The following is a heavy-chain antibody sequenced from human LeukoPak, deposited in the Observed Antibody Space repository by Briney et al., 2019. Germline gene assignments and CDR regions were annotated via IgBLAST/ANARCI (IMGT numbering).Heavy chain of an antibody. CDR2: INKDGSEK. CDR1: GFTFSSYW. Sequence: GGSLRLSCAASGFTFSSYWMSWVRQAPGKGLEWVANINKDGSEKYYMDSVRGRFTISRDNAKNSLYLQMHSLRVEDAAVYYCARAHWSYWGGAFDIWGQGTMVTVSS. J-gene: IGHJ3*02. V-gene: IGHV3-7*01. D-gene: IGHD1-26*01. CDR3: ARAHWSYWGGAFDI.